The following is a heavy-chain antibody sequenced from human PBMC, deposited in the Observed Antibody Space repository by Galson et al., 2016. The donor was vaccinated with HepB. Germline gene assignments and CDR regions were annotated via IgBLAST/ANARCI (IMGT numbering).Heavy chain of an antibody. D-gene: IGHD5-12*01. CDR2: ISYDGNYK. J-gene: IGHJ4*02. CDR1: GFTFSRCG. Sequence: SLRLSCAASGFTFSRCGMHWVRQAPGKGLEWVAVISYDGNYKYYADSVKGRFTISRDNSKHTLYLQMNSLRAEDTAVYYCARDLGGYGGYWGQGTLVTVSS. CDR3: ARDLGGYGGY. V-gene: IGHV3-30*03.